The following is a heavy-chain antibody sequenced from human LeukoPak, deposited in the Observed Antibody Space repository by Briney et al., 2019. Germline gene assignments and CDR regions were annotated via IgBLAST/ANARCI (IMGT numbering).Heavy chain of an antibody. CDR2: IYTSGST. V-gene: IGHV4-61*02. J-gene: IGHJ1*01. Sequence: PSETLSLTCTVSGGSISSGSYYWSWIRQPAGKGLEWIGRIYTSGSTNYNPSLKSRVTISVDTSKNQFSLKLSSVTAADTAVYYCASSREYFQHWGQGTLVTVSS. CDR3: ASSREYFQH. CDR1: GGSISSGSYY.